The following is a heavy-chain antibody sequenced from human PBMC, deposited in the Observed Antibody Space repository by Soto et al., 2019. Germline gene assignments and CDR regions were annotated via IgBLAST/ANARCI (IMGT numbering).Heavy chain of an antibody. CDR1: GFSLNTRAVG. Sequence: QITLKESGPTLVKPTQTLTLTCTFSGFSLNTRAVGVGWIRQPPGKALEWLALINWNYDDRYSPSLKDRLTITQDTSRNHVVLTMTNVDPVDTATYYCAHRHDLGGFDIWGQGTTVTVSS. D-gene: IGHD2-15*01. V-gene: IGHV2-5*01. J-gene: IGHJ3*02. CDR2: INWNYDD. CDR3: AHRHDLGGFDI.